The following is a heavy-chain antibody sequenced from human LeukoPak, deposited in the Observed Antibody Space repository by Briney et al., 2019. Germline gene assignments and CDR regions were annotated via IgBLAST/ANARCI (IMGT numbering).Heavy chain of an antibody. CDR1: GYTFTSYY. D-gene: IGHD2-15*01. V-gene: IGHV1-46*01. Sequence: ASVKVSCKASGYTFTSYYMHWVRQAPGQGLEWMGIINPSGGSTSYAQKFQGRVTMTRDTSTSTVYMELSSLRSEDTAVYYCARGYLYCSGGSCIPNWFDPWGQGTLVTVSS. J-gene: IGHJ5*02. CDR3: ARGYLYCSGGSCIPNWFDP. CDR2: INPSGGST.